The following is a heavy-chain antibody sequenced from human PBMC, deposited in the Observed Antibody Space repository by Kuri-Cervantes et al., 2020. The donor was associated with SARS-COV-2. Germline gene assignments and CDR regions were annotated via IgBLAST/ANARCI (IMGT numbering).Heavy chain of an antibody. D-gene: IGHD6-19*01. J-gene: IGHJ5*02. V-gene: IGHV3-48*03. CDR1: GFTFSSYE. CDR2: ISSSGSTI. CDR3: ARRMAVAGTRGYWFDP. Sequence: GGSLRLSCAASGFTFSSYEMNWVRQAPGKGLEWVSYISSSGSTIYYADSVKGRFTISRDNAKNSLYLQMNSLRAEDTAVYYCARRMAVAGTRGYWFDPWGQGTLVTVSS.